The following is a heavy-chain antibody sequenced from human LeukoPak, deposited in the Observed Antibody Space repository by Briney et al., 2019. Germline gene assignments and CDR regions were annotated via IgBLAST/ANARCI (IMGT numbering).Heavy chain of an antibody. V-gene: IGHV4-34*01. CDR1: GGSFSGYY. CDR3: ARAEGDIVVVPAPRFFDY. Sequence: SETLSLTCAVYGGSFSGYYWSWIRQAPGKGLEWIGEINQSGMTNYNPSLKSRVTISRDTSKNQFSLHLNSVTTADTAVYYCARAEGDIVVVPAPRFFDYWGQGTLVTVSS. D-gene: IGHD2-2*01. J-gene: IGHJ4*02. CDR2: INQSGMT.